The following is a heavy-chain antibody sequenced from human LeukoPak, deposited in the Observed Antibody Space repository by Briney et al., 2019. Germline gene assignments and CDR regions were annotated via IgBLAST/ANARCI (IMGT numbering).Heavy chain of an antibody. D-gene: IGHD3-9*01. V-gene: IGHV3-20*04. CDR1: GFTFGDYG. Sequence: RPGGSLRLSCAASGFTFGDYGMSWVRQAPGKGLEWVSGINWNGGSTGYADSVKGRFTISRDNAKNSLYLQMNSLRAEDTALYYCASFGSNYDILTGDYWGQGTLVTVSS. CDR2: INWNGGST. CDR3: ASFGSNYDILTGDY. J-gene: IGHJ4*02.